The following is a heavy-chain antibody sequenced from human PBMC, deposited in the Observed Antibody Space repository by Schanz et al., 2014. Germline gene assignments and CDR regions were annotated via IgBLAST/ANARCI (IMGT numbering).Heavy chain of an antibody. CDR2: ISANGGST. CDR1: GFTFSNYA. CDR3: ARDSRYCTGVDCKGDAFDL. D-gene: IGHD2-8*02. V-gene: IGHV3-64*01. J-gene: IGHJ3*01. Sequence: VQLVESGGGLVQPGGSLRLSCAASGFTFSNYAMHWVRQAPGKGLEYVSAISANGGSTYHAPSVQGRFTMSRDNSKNTLYLQMGSLRAEDMAVYYCARDSRYCTGVDCKGDAFDLWGQGTLVTVSS.